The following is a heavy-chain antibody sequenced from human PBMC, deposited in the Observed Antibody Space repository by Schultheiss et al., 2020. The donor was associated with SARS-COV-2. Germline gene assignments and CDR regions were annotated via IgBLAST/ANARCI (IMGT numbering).Heavy chain of an antibody. Sequence: GGSLRLSCAASGFTFGSYWMHWVRQAPGKGLVWVSRISSDGSSTTYADSVKGRVTISRDNSKNTLHLQMNGLRAEDTAVYYCAKGESGYFDYWGRGTLVTVSS. CDR1: GFTFGSYW. CDR2: ISSDGSST. CDR3: AKGESGYFDY. D-gene: IGHD3-3*01. J-gene: IGHJ4*02. V-gene: IGHV3-74*01.